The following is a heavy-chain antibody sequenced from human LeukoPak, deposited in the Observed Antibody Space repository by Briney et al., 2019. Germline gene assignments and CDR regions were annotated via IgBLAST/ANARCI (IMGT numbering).Heavy chain of an antibody. CDR3: ARAPSEIGGYYPEYFRH. D-gene: IGHD3-22*01. CDR1: GFTVSSYW. J-gene: IGHJ1*01. Sequence: GGSLRLSCAAAGFTVSSYWMHWVRHAPGKGLVWVSRIKSDGKTNYADSVKGRFTISRDNAKNTVSLQMNSLRAEDTGVYYCARAPSEIGGYYPEYFRHWGQGTLVTVSS. V-gene: IGHV3-74*01. CDR2: IKSDGKT.